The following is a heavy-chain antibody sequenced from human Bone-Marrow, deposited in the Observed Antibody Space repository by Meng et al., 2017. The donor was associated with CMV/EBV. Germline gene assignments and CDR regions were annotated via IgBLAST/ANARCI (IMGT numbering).Heavy chain of an antibody. V-gene: IGHV1-18*01. CDR3: ARDLITMTPNWFDP. CDR2: ISGYNGKT. J-gene: IGHJ5*02. CDR1: GYTFTSYG. D-gene: IGHD3-22*01. Sequence: ASVKVSCKASGYTFTSYGISWVRQVPGQGLEWMGWISGYNGKTNYAQKFQDRVTMTTEKSTSTAYMELRSLRSDDTAVYYCARDLITMTPNWFDPWGQGTLVTVSS.